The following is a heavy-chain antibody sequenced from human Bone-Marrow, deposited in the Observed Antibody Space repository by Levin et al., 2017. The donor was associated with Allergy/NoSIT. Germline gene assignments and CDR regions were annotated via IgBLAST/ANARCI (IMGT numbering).Heavy chain of an antibody. CDR3: AKLGAVARPYYLDY. Sequence: GESLKISCAASGFTFSSYGMHWVRQAPGKGLEWVAGLSSDGSNKYHADSVKGRFTVSRDNTKNTLYLQMNSLRAEDSAVYYCAKLGAVARPYYLDYWGQGILVTVSS. D-gene: IGHD3-10*01. J-gene: IGHJ4*02. V-gene: IGHV3-30*18. CDR1: GFTFSSYG. CDR2: LSSDGSNK.